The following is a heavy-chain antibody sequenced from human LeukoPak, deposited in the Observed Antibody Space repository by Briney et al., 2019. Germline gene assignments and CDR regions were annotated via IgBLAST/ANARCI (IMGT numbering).Heavy chain of an antibody. D-gene: IGHD6-19*01. CDR3: AREGASSGPDLPPDY. CDR1: GFTFSDYY. J-gene: IGHJ4*02. CDR2: ISSSSSYT. Sequence: GRSLRLSCAASGFTFSDYYMSWIRQAPGKGLEWVSYISSSSSYTNYADSVKGRFAISRDNAKNSLYLQMNSLRAEDTAVYYCAREGASSGPDLPPDYWGQGTLVTVSS. V-gene: IGHV3-11*05.